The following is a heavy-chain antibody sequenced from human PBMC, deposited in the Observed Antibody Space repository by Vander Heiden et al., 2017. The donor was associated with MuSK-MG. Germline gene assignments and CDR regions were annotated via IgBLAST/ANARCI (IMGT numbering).Heavy chain of an antibody. CDR3: ARRSEWVQSKGTFDY. CDR2: TYYRSKWYS. V-gene: IGHV6-1*01. D-gene: IGHD1-26*01. CDR1: GYRGSSNSAA. J-gene: IGHJ4*02. Sequence: QVQLQQSGPGLVKPSQTLSLTFAISGYRGSSNSAAWNWVRQSPSRGLEWLGRTYYRSKWYSDYAVSVRSRITINADTSRNLFSLHLNSVTPEDTAVYYCARRSEWVQSKGTFDYWGQGTLVTVSS.